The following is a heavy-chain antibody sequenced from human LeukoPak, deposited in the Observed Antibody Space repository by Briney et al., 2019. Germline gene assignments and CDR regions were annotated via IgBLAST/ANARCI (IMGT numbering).Heavy chain of an antibody. J-gene: IGHJ4*02. CDR1: GGSISSYY. CDR3: AREGRGSSSPMGY. Sequence: SETLSLTCTVSGGSISSYYWSWIRQPPGKGLEWIGYIYYSGSTDHNPSLKSRVTISVDTSKNQFSLKLSSVTAADTAVYYCAREGRGSSSPMGYWGQGTLVTVSS. V-gene: IGHV4-59*01. D-gene: IGHD6-13*01. CDR2: IYYSGST.